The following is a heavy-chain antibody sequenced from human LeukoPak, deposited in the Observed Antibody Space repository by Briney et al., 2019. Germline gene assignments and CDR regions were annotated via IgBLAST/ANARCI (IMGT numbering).Heavy chain of an antibody. CDR1: GYTFTSYY. CDR2: INPSGGST. J-gene: IGHJ4*02. D-gene: IGHD3-3*01. CDR3: ALILEWPKSFDY. Sequence: ASVKASCKASGYTFTSYYMHWVRQAPGQGLEWMGIINPSGGSTSYAQKFQGRVTMTRDTSTSTVYMELSSLRSEDTAVYYCALILEWPKSFDYWGQGTLVTVSS. V-gene: IGHV1-46*01.